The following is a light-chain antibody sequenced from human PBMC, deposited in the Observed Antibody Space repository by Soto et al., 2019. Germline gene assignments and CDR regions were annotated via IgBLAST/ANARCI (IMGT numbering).Light chain of an antibody. CDR3: QQHSSSPVT. Sequence: EIVLTQSPGPLSLSPGERATLSCRASQSVSSIYLAWYQQKPGQAPRLLIYDASSRATGIPDRFSGSASGTDFTLTISRLEPEDFAVYYCQQHSSSPVTFGQGTKVEIK. CDR1: QSVSSIY. V-gene: IGKV3-20*01. J-gene: IGKJ1*01. CDR2: DAS.